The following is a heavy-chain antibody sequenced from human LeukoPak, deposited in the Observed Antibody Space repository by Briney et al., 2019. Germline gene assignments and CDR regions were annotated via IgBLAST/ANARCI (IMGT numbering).Heavy chain of an antibody. CDR2: IYRGGIS. CDR1: GGSISSHY. Sequence: SETLSLTCNVSGGSISSHYWSWIRQPAGKGLEWIGRIYRGGISNYNPTLKSRLNMSRDTSNNQISLKLTSVTAAHTAFYYCARELTSGFHYYMDVWGQGTMVAV. V-gene: IGHV4-4*07. J-gene: IGHJ6*03. CDR3: ARELTSGFHYYMDV.